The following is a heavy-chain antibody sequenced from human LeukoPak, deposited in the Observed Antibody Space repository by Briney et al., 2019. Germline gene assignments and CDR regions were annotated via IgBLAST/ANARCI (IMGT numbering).Heavy chain of an antibody. CDR2: IYYSGST. D-gene: IGHD4-11*01. J-gene: IGHJ4*02. CDR1: GGSISNFY. Sequence: SDTLSLTCTVSGGSISNFYWSWIRQPPGEGLEWIGYIYYSGSTNYNPSLKSRVTISIDTSKNQFSLNLTSVTAADTAVYYCARGGLGGITAYSNYLFDYWGQGTLVTVSS. CDR3: ARGGLGGITAYSNYLFDY. V-gene: IGHV4-59*08.